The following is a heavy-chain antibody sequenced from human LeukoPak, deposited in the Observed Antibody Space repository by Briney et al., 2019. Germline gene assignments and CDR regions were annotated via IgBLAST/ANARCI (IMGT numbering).Heavy chain of an antibody. CDR2: ISTGGTTM. J-gene: IGHJ4*02. D-gene: IGHD6-13*01. Sequence: GGSLRLSCAASGFTFSSYSMNWVRQAPGKGLEWLSYISTGGTTMFYADSVKGRFTISRDNAKNSLYLQLNSLRGEDTAVYYCARDRFLGIAAGRAQGTLVTVSS. V-gene: IGHV3-48*04. CDR3: ARDRFLGIAAG. CDR1: GFTFSSYS.